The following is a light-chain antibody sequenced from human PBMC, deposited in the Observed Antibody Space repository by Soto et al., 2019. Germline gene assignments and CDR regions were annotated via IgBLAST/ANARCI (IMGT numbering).Light chain of an antibody. J-gene: IGKJ4*01. CDR1: QSLGSH. CDR2: SAS. Sequence: EIVMTQSPATLSLSPGERATLSCRASQSLGSHLAWYQQKPGQAPRLLIYSASTLATGIPARFSGSGSGTEFSLTISNLQSEDFAVYYCQQYNNWPPITFGGGTKVEIK. V-gene: IGKV3-15*01. CDR3: QQYNNWPPIT.